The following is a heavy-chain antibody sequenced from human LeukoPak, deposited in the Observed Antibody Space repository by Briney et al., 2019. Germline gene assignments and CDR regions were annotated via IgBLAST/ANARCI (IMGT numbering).Heavy chain of an antibody. V-gene: IGHV3-21*01. CDR2: ISSSSSYI. CDR1: GFTFTTSA. D-gene: IGHD3-22*01. CDR3: ARDLGRYYYDSSEFDY. J-gene: IGHJ4*02. Sequence: GGSLRLSCAASGFTFTTSAMTWVRQAPGKGLEWVSSISSSSSYIYYADSVKGRFTISRDNAKNSLYLQMNSLRAEDTAVYYCARDLGRYYYDSSEFDYWGQGTLVTVSS.